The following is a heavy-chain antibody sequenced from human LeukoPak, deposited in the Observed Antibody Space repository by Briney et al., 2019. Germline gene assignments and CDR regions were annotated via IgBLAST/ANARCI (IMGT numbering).Heavy chain of an antibody. CDR2: INWNGGST. CDR3: ARDADYGGAFDI. V-gene: IGHV3-20*04. D-gene: IGHD4-17*01. Sequence: PGGPLRFSCAALGLTFDAYGMSWVRQAPGKGLDWVCGINWNGGSTGYADSVKGRFTISRDNAKNSLYLQMNSLRAEDTALYYCARDADYGGAFDIWGQGTMVTVSS. CDR1: GLTFDAYG. J-gene: IGHJ3*02.